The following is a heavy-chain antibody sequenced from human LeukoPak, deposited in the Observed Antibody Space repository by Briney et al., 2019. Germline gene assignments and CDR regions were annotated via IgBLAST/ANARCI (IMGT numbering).Heavy chain of an antibody. Sequence: PGGSPRLSCSASGFTFSKYAMHWVRQAPGKGLEYVSAINDNGRSTYYADSVKGRFSISRDNSKSTLYLQMSSLRTEDTAVYYCVKYSSGWYYDYWGQGTLVTVSS. CDR3: VKYSSGWYYDY. CDR1: GFTFSKYA. J-gene: IGHJ4*02. V-gene: IGHV3-64D*09. D-gene: IGHD6-19*01. CDR2: INDNGRST.